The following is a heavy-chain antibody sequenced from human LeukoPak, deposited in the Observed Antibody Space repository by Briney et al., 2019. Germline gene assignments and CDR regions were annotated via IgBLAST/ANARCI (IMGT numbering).Heavy chain of an antibody. Sequence: PGGSLRLSCAASGFTFSSYGMHWVRQAPGKGLEWVAFIRYDGSNKYYADSVKGRFTISRDNSKNTLYLQMNSLRAEDTAVYYCAKGLPSVVPAATDIVATIQFFDYWGQGTLVTVSS. D-gene: IGHD5-12*01. V-gene: IGHV3-30*02. CDR3: AKGLPSVVPAATDIVATIQFFDY. CDR1: GFTFSSYG. CDR2: IRYDGSNK. J-gene: IGHJ4*02.